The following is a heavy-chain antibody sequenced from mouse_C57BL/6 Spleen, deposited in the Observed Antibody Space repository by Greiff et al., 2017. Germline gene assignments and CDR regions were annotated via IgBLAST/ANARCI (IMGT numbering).Heavy chain of an antibody. CDR3: ARSYSRGDAWFAY. V-gene: IGHV1-39*01. D-gene: IGHD2-5*01. CDR1: GYSFTDYN. Sequence: EVQLQQSGPELVKPGASVKISCKASGYSFTDYNMNWVKQSHGKSLEWIGVINPNYGTTSYNQKFKGKATLTVDQSSSTAYMQLNSLTSADSAVYYCARSYSRGDAWFAYWGQGTLVTVSA. CDR2: INPNYGTT. J-gene: IGHJ3*01.